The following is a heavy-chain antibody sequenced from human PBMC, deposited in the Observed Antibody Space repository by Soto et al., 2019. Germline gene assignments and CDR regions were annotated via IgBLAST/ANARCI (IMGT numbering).Heavy chain of an antibody. D-gene: IGHD3-9*01. CDR3: ARDRSYYDILTGAYYYYYGMDV. CDR1: GFTFSSYS. V-gene: IGHV3-48*01. Sequence: EVQLVESGGGLVQPGGSLRLSCAASGFTFSSYSMNWVRQAPGKGLEWVSYISSSSSTIYYADSVKGRFTISRDNAKNPLYLQMNSLRAEDTAVYYCARDRSYYDILTGAYYYYYGMDVWGQGTTVTVS. J-gene: IGHJ6*02. CDR2: ISSSSSTI.